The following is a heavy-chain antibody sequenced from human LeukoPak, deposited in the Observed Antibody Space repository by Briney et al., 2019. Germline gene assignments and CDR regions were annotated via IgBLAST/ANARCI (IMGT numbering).Heavy chain of an antibody. V-gene: IGHV3-23*01. CDR2: ISNGKT. CDR3: VREAGHCAGVCIKGNWFDP. CDR1: GFPFSNHA. J-gene: IGHJ5*02. Sequence: GGSLRLSCAASGFPFSNHAMSWVRQPPGKGLQWVSAISNGKTYYADSVRGRFTISRDDSTNMVYLQMYSLRVDDTARYYCVREAGHCAGVCIKGNWFDPWGQGTLVTVSS. D-gene: IGHD2-21*02.